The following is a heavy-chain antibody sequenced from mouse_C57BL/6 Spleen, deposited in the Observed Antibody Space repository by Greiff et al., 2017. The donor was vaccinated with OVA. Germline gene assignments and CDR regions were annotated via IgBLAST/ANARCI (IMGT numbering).Heavy chain of an antibody. CDR1: GFTFSDYG. J-gene: IGHJ2*01. Sequence: EVKLVESGGGLVKPGGSLKLSCAASGFTFSDYGMHWVRQAPEKGLEWVAYISSGSSTIYYADTVKGRFTISRDNAKNTLFLQMTSLRSEDTAMYYCARPGDYYGSSHFDYWGQGTTLTVSS. CDR2: ISSGSSTI. D-gene: IGHD1-1*01. CDR3: ARPGDYYGSSHFDY. V-gene: IGHV5-17*01.